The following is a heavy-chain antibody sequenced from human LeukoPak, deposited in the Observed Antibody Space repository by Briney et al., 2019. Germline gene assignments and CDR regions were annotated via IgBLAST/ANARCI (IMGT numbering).Heavy chain of an antibody. CDR3: ARIQRSSSGWYGYYYYYMDV. J-gene: IGHJ6*03. Sequence: SETLSLTCAVYGGSFSGYYWSWIRQSPGKGLEWIGEINHSGSTNYNPSLKSRVTISVDTSKNQFSLKLSSVTAADTAVYYCARIQRSSSGWYGYYYYYMDVWGKGTTVTVSS. CDR1: GGSFSGYY. V-gene: IGHV4-34*01. CDR2: INHSGST. D-gene: IGHD6-19*01.